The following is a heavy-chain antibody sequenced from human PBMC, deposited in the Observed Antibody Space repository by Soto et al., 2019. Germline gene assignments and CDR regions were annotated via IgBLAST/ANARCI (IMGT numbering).Heavy chain of an antibody. V-gene: IGHV1-69*13. CDR2: IIPIPGTA. D-gene: IGHD2-2*01. CDR1: GGTFGSYA. J-gene: IGHJ6*02. Sequence: EASVKVSCKASGGTFGSYAISWVRQAPGQGLEWMGGIIPIPGTANYAQKFQGRVTIAADESTSTAYMELSSLRSEDTAVYYCARSQGSSTSLEIYYYYYYGMDVWGQGTTVTV. CDR3: ARSQGSSTSLEIYYYYYYGMDV.